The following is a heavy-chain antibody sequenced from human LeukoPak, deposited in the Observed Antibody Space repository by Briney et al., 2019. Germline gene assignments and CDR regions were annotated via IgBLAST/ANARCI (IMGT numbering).Heavy chain of an antibody. CDR2: INPSGGST. Sequence: ASVKVSCKASGYTFTSYDINWVRQATGQGLEWMGIINPSGGSTSYAQKFQGRVTMTRDMSTSTAYMELSRLRSDDTAVYYCARGASSSSGNYYYYYMDVWGKGTTVTVSS. J-gene: IGHJ6*03. CDR3: ARGASSSSGNYYYYYMDV. V-gene: IGHV1-46*01. D-gene: IGHD6-6*01. CDR1: GYTFTSYD.